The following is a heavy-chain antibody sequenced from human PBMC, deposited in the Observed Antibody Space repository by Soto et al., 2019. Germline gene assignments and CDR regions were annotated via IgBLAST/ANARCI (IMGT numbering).Heavy chain of an antibody. CDR2: IIPILGIA. CDR3: ARERGQDIVVVVAATYFDY. CDR1: GGTFSSYT. J-gene: IGHJ4*02. D-gene: IGHD2-15*01. Sequence: QVQLVQSGAEVKKPGSSVKVSCKASGGTFSSYTISWVRQAPGQGLEWMGRIIPILGIANYAQKFQGRVTITADKSTSTAYMELSSLRSEDTAVYYCARERGQDIVVVVAATYFDYWGQGTLVTFSS. V-gene: IGHV1-69*08.